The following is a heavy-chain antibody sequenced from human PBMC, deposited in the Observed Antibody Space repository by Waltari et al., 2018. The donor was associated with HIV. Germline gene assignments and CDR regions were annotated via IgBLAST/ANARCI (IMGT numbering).Heavy chain of an antibody. CDR3: ARQQLGSGALDL. CDR2: ISSGTSYI. CDR1: GLPFSTVP. V-gene: IGHV3-21*02. D-gene: IGHD3-10*02. Sequence: EVQLVESGGGLVKPGGSLRLPCTASGLPFSTVPMNWVRQAPGKGLEWVSSISSGTSYIYYADSVTGRFTVSRDNAKNSLFLQMNSLRADDTAVYYCARQQLGSGALDLWGQGTLVTVSS. J-gene: IGHJ4*02.